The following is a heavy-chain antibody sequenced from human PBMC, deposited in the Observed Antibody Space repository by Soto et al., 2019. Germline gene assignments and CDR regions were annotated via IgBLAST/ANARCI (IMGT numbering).Heavy chain of an antibody. D-gene: IGHD5-12*01. J-gene: IGHJ4*02. CDR1: GGSISSKSYY. V-gene: IGHV4-39*01. Sequence: QLQLQESGPGLVKPSETLSLTCTVSGGSISSKSYYWLWIRQPPGKGLECIGTISYSGTAYYNPSLKCRVTISVDASKNLFSLKVNSVTAADAAVYYCAGQGSGYDSPAYWGQGTLVTVSS. CDR3: AGQGSGYDSPAY. CDR2: ISYSGTA.